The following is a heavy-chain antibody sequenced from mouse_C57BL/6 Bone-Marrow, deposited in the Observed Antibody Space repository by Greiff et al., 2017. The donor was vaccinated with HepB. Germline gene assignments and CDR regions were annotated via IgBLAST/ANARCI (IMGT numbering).Heavy chain of an antibody. D-gene: IGHD1-1*01. V-gene: IGHV5-12*01. Sequence: EVKLVESGGGLVQPGGSLKLSCAASGFTFSDYYMYWVRQTPEKRLEWVAYISNGGGSTYYPDTVKGRFTISRDNAKNTLYLQMSRLKSEDTAMYYCARHPEYYGSSAHWGQGTSVTVSS. CDR3: ARHPEYYGSSAH. CDR1: GFTFSDYY. J-gene: IGHJ4*01. CDR2: ISNGGGST.